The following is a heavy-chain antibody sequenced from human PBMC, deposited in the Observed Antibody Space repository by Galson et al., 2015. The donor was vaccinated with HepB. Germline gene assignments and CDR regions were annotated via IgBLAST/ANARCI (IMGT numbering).Heavy chain of an antibody. CDR3: ARVGQNAFDI. J-gene: IGHJ3*02. V-gene: IGHV3-13*01. CDR1: GFSFSSHD. Sequence: SLRLSCAASGFSFSSHDMHWVRQATGKGLEWVAAIGTGGDTHYSGSVKGRFTISRENAKKSLYLQMNNLRAGDTAVYYCARVGQNAFDIWGQGTMVTVSS. CDR2: IGTGGDT.